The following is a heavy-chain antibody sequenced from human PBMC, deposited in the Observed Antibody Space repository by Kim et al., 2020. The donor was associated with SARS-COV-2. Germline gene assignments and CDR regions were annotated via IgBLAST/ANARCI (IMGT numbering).Heavy chain of an antibody. J-gene: IGHJ3*02. D-gene: IGHD1-7*01. CDR3: ASLGVTGTTKNAFDI. CDR2: IWYDGSNK. CDR1: GFTFSSYG. Sequence: GGSLRLSCAASGFTFSSYGMHWVRQAPGKGLEWVAVIWYDGSNKYYADSVKGRFTISRDNSKNTLYLQMNSLRAEDTAVYYCASLGVTGTTKNAFDIWGQGTMVTVSS. V-gene: IGHV3-33*01.